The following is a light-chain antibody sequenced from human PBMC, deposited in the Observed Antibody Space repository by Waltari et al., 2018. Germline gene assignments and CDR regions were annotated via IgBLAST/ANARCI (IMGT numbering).Light chain of an antibody. CDR3: TSYTSSSTHYV. Sequence: QSALTQPASVSGSPGQSLTISCTGTSSDVGGYNYVSWYQHHPGTAPELLIYDVSNRPAGVSNLLAGSESGNTAARTIAGLQSEDVADYYCTSYTSSSTHYVCGTGTKVTVL. J-gene: IGLJ1*01. CDR1: SSDVGGYNY. CDR2: DVS. V-gene: IGLV2-14*01.